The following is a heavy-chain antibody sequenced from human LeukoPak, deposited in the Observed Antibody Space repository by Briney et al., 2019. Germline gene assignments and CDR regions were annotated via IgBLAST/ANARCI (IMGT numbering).Heavy chain of an antibody. CDR1: GGTFISYA. V-gene: IGHV1-69*06. J-gene: IGHJ4*02. D-gene: IGHD2-2*01. Sequence: SVTVSCKASGGTFISYAISWVRQAPGQGLEWMGGIIPIFGTANYAQKFQGRVTITADKSTSTAYMELSSLRSEDTAVYYCARAPRGGYCSSTSCHLFDYWGQGTLVTVSS. CDR3: ARAPRGGYCSSTSCHLFDY. CDR2: IIPIFGTA.